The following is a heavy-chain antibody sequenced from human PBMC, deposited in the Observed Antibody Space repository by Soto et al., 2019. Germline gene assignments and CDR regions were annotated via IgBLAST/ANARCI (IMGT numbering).Heavy chain of an antibody. J-gene: IGHJ6*02. CDR1: GFTFSSYW. CDR2: IKSDGSRI. CDR3: ARADYGDSYYYYGMDV. V-gene: IGHV3-74*01. D-gene: IGHD4-17*01. Sequence: GGSLRLSCAASGFTFSSYWMHWVRQAPGKGLVWVSRIKSDGSRITYADSVKGRFTISRDNAKNTLYLQMHSLRAEDTAVYYCARADYGDSYYYYGMDVWGQGTTVTVSS.